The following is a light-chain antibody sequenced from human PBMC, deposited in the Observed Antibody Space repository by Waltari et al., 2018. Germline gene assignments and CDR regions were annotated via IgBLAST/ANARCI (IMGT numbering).Light chain of an antibody. Sequence: TWRASQCISSSLAWYQQKPGKVPNLLIYAASSLQSGVPSRFSGSGSGTDFTLTISSLQPEDSATYYCQQAKRFPLTFGPGTKVDSK. J-gene: IGKJ3*01. CDR2: AAS. V-gene: IGKV1-12*01. CDR1: QCISSS. CDR3: QQAKRFPLT.